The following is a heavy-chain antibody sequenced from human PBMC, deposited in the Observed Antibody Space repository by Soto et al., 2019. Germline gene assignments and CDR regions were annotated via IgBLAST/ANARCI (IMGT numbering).Heavy chain of an antibody. CDR1: GFTFSSYA. Sequence: EVQLLESGGGLVQPGGSLRLSCAASGFTFSSYAMSWVCQAPGKALEWVSNISGSGDNTYYADSVKGRFTIARDNSKNTLYLQMNSLRAEDTAVYFCVAARLGMYYFDSWGQGNLVTVSS. V-gene: IGHV3-23*01. CDR3: VAARLGMYYFDS. J-gene: IGHJ4*02. CDR2: ISGSGDNT. D-gene: IGHD6-6*01.